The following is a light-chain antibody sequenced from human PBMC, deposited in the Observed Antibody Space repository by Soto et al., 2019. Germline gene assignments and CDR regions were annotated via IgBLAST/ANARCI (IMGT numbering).Light chain of an antibody. V-gene: IGKV1-39*01. CDR3: QQSFTTPS. J-gene: IGKJ5*01. CDR2: ATS. CDR1: QTVSSY. Sequence: DIQMTQSPSSLSASVGDRVNITCRASQTVSSYLNWYQQKPGTVPKLLIYATSNLQSGVPSRFSGRGFGTDFTLTISSLQPEDFATYYCQQSFTTPSFGQGTRLET.